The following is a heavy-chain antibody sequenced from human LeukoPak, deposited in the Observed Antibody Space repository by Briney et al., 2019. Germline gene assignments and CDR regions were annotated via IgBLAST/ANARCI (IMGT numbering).Heavy chain of an antibody. D-gene: IGHD6-19*01. J-gene: IGHJ3*02. V-gene: IGHV1-18*04. Sequence: ASVKVSCKGFGYNFDRYGVNWVRQAPGQGLEWGGWISTYNGNTFSAQKFEGRVTMTTDTSTNTVYMELRSLRSDDTAVYYCARDRTQWLVDAFDIWGQGTTVTVSS. CDR2: ISTYNGNT. CDR3: ARDRTQWLVDAFDI. CDR1: GYNFDRYG.